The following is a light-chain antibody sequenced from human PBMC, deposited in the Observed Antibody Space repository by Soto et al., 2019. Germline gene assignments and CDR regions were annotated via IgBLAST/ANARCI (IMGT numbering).Light chain of an antibody. Sequence: EIVLTQSPATLSLSPGERATLSCRDSQSVSSYLAWYQQKPGQAPRLLIYDASNRATGIPARFSGSGSGTDFTLTISSLEPEEFAVYYCQQRSNWPPLTFGGGTKVEIK. CDR3: QQRSNWPPLT. CDR2: DAS. CDR1: QSVSSY. J-gene: IGKJ4*01. V-gene: IGKV3-11*01.